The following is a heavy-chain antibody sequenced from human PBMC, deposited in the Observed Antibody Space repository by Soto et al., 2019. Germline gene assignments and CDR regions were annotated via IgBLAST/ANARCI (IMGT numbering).Heavy chain of an antibody. CDR1: GGTLSDHG. CDR2: TIPVFNTA. J-gene: IGHJ3*02. CDR3: ARGVYGSGNYYTGPSAFDI. Sequence: QVQLEQSGAEVKKPGSSVKISCKASGGTLSDHGVSWLRQAPGQGLEWVGGTIPVFNTAQYAPKFQRRVRIPADKSTNIVYMELASLRSDDTAFYSCARGVYGSGNYYTGPSAFDIWGQGTLVIVSS. V-gene: IGHV1-69*06. D-gene: IGHD3-10*01.